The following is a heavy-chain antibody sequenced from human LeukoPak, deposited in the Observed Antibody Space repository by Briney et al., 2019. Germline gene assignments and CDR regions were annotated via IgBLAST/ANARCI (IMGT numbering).Heavy chain of an antibody. Sequence: GGSLRLSCAASGFTFSSYEMNWARQAPGRGLEWVSYISSSGSTIYYADSVKGRFTCSRDNAKNSVYLQMDSLTADDTAVYYCSRDGSGWSRDVWGPGTTVIVSS. CDR2: ISSSGSTI. V-gene: IGHV3-48*03. CDR3: SRDGSGWSRDV. CDR1: GFTFSSYE. D-gene: IGHD6-19*01. J-gene: IGHJ6*02.